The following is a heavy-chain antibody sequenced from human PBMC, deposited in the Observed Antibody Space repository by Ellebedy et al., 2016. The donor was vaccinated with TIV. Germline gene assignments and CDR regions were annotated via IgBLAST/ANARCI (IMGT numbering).Heavy chain of an antibody. Sequence: SRVTISVDTSKNQFSLKLSSVTAADTAVYYCARCSRSYYYGSGTPHNWFDPWGQGTLVTVSS. D-gene: IGHD3-10*01. V-gene: IGHV4-39*07. J-gene: IGHJ5*02. CDR3: ARCSRSYYYGSGTPHNWFDP.